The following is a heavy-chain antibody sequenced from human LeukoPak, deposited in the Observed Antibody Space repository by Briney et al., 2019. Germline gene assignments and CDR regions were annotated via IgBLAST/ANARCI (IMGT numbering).Heavy chain of an antibody. J-gene: IGHJ5*02. CDR2: IKQDESKK. V-gene: IGHV3-7*01. CDR3: ARMSSSGYFP. D-gene: IGHD3-22*01. CDR1: GFTFSNYW. Sequence: GGSLRLSCAASGFTFSNYWMSWVRQPPGKGREWVANIKQDESKKYFVDSTKGRFIISRDNVKKLLYLQMNSRRAEDTAVYYCARMSSSGYFPWGQGTLVTVSS.